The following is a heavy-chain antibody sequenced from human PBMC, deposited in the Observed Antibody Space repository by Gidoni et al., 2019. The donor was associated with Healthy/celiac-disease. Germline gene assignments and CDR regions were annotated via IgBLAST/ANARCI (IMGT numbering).Heavy chain of an antibody. CDR2: ISSNGGST. Sequence: EVQLVESGGGLVEPGGSLRLSCAASGFTFSRYALHWVRQAPGKGLEYVSAISSNGGSTNYANTVKGRFTISRDNSKNTLYLQMGSLRAEDMAVYYCARSAPLYYYDSSGYYLGPFDYWGQGTLVTVSS. CDR1: GFTFSRYA. D-gene: IGHD3-22*01. V-gene: IGHV3-64*01. J-gene: IGHJ4*02. CDR3: ARSAPLYYYDSSGYYLGPFDY.